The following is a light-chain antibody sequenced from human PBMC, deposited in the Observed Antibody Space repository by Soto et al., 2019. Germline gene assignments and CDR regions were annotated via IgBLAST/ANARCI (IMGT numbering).Light chain of an antibody. J-gene: IGLJ1*01. CDR1: SGHSSYA. CDR2: LNSDGSH. CDR3: QPWGTGIQV. V-gene: IGLV4-69*01. Sequence: QSVLTQSPSASASLGASVKLTCTLSSGHSSYAIAWHQQQPEKGPRYLMKLNSDGSHSRGDGIPDRFSGSSSGAERYLTISRLHSEEEAGYYCQPWGTGIQVFGTGTKVTVL.